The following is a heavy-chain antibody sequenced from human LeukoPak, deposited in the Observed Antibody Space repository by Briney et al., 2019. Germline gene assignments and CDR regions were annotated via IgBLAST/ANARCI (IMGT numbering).Heavy chain of an antibody. CDR2: IKQDGTEK. CDR3: ERDVRPDY. D-gene: IGHD6-6*01. Sequence: WGSLTLSCAASGFTFSSYWRSWVRQAPGEGLEWVANIKQDGTEKYYMDSVKGRFSISRDNAKNSLYLQMNALRAEDTAVYYYERDVRPDYWGEGCPVTVST. CDR1: GFTFSSYW. J-gene: IGHJ4*02. V-gene: IGHV3-7*04.